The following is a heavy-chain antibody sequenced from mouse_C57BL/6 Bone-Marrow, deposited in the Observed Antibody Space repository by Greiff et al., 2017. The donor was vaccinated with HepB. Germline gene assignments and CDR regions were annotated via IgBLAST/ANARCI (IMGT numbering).Heavy chain of an antibody. D-gene: IGHD1-1*01. V-gene: IGHV5-4*01. CDR1: GFTFSSYA. CDR2: ISDGGSYT. J-gene: IGHJ4*01. CDR3: ARGRSSHYAMDY. Sequence: EVQGVESGGGLVKPGGSLKLSCAASGFTFSSYAMSWVRQTPEKRLEWVATISDGGSYTYYPDNVKGRFTISRDNAKNNLYLQMSHLKSEDTAMYYCARGRSSHYAMDYWGQGTSVTGSS.